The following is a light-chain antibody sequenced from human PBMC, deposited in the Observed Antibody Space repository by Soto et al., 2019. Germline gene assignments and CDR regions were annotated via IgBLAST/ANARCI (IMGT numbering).Light chain of an antibody. CDR3: QQSYGTPLT. J-gene: IGKJ4*01. CDR2: AAS. CDR1: QSISNY. Sequence: DMEMTQSPSSLCASVGDRVTITCRAIQSISNYLNWYQHKPGKVPKLLIYAASSLQSGVPTRFSGSGSGTDFTLTINSLQPEDFATYYCQQSYGTPLTFGGGTKIEIK. V-gene: IGKV1-39*01.